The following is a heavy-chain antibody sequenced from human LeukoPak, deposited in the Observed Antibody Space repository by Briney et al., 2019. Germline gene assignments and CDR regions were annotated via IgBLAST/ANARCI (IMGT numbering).Heavy chain of an antibody. J-gene: IGHJ6*02. CDR2: IIPIFGTA. CDR3: ARVPYCSGGSCYGMDV. CDR1: GGTFSIYA. D-gene: IGHD2-15*01. V-gene: IGHV1-69*13. Sequence: SVKVSCKASGGTFSIYAISSVRQAPGQGLEWMGGIIPIFGTANYAQKFQGRVTITADESTSTAYMELSSLRSEDTAVYYCARVPYCSGGSCYGMDVWGQGTTVTVSS.